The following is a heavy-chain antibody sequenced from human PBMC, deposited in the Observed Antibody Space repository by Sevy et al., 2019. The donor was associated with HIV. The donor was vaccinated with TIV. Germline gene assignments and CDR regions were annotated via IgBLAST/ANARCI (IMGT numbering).Heavy chain of an antibody. Sequence: SETLSLTCTVSGGSISSGGYYWSWIRQHPGKGLEWIGYIYYSGSTYYNPSLKSRVTISVDTSKNQFSLKLSSVTAANTAVYYCARARPEGYYDSSGYYSPGYVDYWGQGTLVTVSS. CDR3: ARARPEGYYDSSGYYSPGYVDY. CDR1: GGSISSGGYY. CDR2: IYYSGST. V-gene: IGHV4-31*03. J-gene: IGHJ4*02. D-gene: IGHD3-22*01.